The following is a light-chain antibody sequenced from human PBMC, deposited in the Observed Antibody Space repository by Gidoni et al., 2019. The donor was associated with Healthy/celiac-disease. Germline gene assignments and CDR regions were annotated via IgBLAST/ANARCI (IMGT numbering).Light chain of an antibody. CDR2: KES. V-gene: IGKV1-5*03. Sequence: DIQMPQPPSTLSASVGERVTITCRASQSISSRLAGYQQKPGKAPKLLFYKESSLESGGPSRFSGSGSGTEFTLTISSLQPDDFATYYCQQYNSYSKTFGQGTKVEIK. CDR1: QSISSR. CDR3: QQYNSYSKT. J-gene: IGKJ1*01.